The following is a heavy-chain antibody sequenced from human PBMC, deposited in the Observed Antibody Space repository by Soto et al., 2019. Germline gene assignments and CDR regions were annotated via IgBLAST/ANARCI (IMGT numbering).Heavy chain of an antibody. J-gene: IGHJ4*02. CDR3: AHRVLRTVFGLVTTTAIYFDF. V-gene: IGHV2-5*02. CDR1: GFSLTTSGVF. CDR2: IYWDDDK. Sequence: QITLNESGPTQVKPRQTLTLTCTCSGFSLTTSGVFVGWIRQSPGKAPEWLALIYWDDDKRYSPSLKSRLTITNATSKNQVVLTMADVDPADTATYYCAHRVLRTVFGLVTTTAIYFDFWGQGTPVAVSS. D-gene: IGHD3-3*01.